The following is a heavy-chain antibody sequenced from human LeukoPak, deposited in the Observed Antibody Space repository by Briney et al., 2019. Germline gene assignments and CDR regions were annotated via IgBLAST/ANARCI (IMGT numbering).Heavy chain of an antibody. Sequence: SGTLSLTCAVSGGSISSSNWWSWVRQPPGKGLEWIGEVYHSGSTNYNPSLKSRVTISVDKSKNQFSLKLSSATAADTAVYYCARDRPYYDFWSGYADVYYYYGMDVWGQGTTVTVSS. V-gene: IGHV4-4*02. CDR3: ARDRPYYDFWSGYADVYYYYGMDV. CDR2: VYHSGST. D-gene: IGHD3-3*01. J-gene: IGHJ6*02. CDR1: GGSISSSNW.